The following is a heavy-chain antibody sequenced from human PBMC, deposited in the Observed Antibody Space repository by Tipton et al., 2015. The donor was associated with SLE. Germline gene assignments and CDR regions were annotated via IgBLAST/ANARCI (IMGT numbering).Heavy chain of an antibody. V-gene: IGHV3-9*01. CDR1: GFTFDDYA. CDR2: ISWESGSI. CDR3: AGDDYASGIT. Sequence: SLRLSCVASGFTFDDYAMHWVRQVPGKGLEWVSGISWESGSIGYADSVKGRFTISRDNAKNSLYLQMNSLRVEDTAVYFCAGDDYASGITWGQGTLVTVSS. J-gene: IGHJ5*02. D-gene: IGHD3-10*01.